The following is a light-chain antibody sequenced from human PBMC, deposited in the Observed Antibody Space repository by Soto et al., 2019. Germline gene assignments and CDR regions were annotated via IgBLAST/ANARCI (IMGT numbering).Light chain of an antibody. J-gene: IGLJ1*01. CDR3: SSHAGYNNFYV. Sequence: QSVLTQPPSASGSPGQSVTISCTGTSSDVGYYNYVSWYQQHPGKAPKLMIYEVNKRPSGVPDRFSGSKSGSTASLTVSGLQAEDEADYYCSSHAGYNNFYVFGTGTKVTVL. V-gene: IGLV2-8*01. CDR2: EVN. CDR1: SSDVGYYNY.